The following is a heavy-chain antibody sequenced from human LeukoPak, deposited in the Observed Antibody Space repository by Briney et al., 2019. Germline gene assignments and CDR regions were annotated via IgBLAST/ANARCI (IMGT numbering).Heavy chain of an antibody. J-gene: IGHJ5*02. CDR1: GFIFSSYD. V-gene: IGHV3-23*01. D-gene: IGHD6-19*01. CDR3: ARVAGWHWFDP. Sequence: GGTLRLSCAASGFIFSSYDMTWVRQAPGRGLEWVSSIRPSGDNTYYGDSVKGRFTISRDNSKNTVYLQMNNMRVDDTAVYYCARVAGWHWFDPWGQGTLVTVSS. CDR2: IRPSGDNT.